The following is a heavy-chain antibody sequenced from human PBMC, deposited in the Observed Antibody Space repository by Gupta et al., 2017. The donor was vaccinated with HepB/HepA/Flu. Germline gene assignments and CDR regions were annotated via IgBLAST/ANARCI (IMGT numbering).Heavy chain of an antibody. CDR1: GFTFDDYA. D-gene: IGHD6-13*01. J-gene: IGHJ4*02. V-gene: IGHV3-9*01. Sequence: GFTFDDYAMHWVRQAPGKGLEWVSCISWNSGTIDYADTVKGRFTISRDNAKNSLYLQMNSLRAEDTALYYCAKGNRIAAAHFFDYWGQGTLVTVAS. CDR2: ISWNSGTI. CDR3: AKGNRIAAAHFFDY.